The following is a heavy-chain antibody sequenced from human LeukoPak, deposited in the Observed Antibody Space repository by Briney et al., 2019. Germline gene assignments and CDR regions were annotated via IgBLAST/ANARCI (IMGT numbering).Heavy chain of an antibody. V-gene: IGHV4-59*08. J-gene: IGHJ6*02. CDR2: MSYSGST. CDR1: GGSISGYY. D-gene: IGHD3-10*01. CDR3: RAYGSGTNYGMDV. Sequence: SETLSLTCTVSGGSISGYYWSWIRQPPGKGLEWIGYMSYSGSTQYNPSVNSRVTISLDTSKNQFSLTLTSVTAADTAVYYCRAYGSGTNYGMDVWGQGTTVAVSS.